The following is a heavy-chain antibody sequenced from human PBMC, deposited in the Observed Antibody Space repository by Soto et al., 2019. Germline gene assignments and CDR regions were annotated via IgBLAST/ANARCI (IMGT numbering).Heavy chain of an antibody. CDR1: GGSISSGGYY. V-gene: IGHV4-31*03. Sequence: SETLSLTCTVSGGSISSGGYYWSWIRQHPGKGLEWIGYIYYSGSTYYNPSLKSRVTISVDTSKNQFSLELSSVTAADTAVYYCARAPGSGWYWFDPWGQGTLVTVSS. J-gene: IGHJ5*02. CDR3: ARAPGSGWYWFDP. D-gene: IGHD3-10*01. CDR2: IYYSGST.